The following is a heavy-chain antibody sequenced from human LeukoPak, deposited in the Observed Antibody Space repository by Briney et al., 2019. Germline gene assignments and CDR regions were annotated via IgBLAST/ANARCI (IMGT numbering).Heavy chain of an antibody. J-gene: IGHJ4*02. CDR2: IYYSGST. CDR1: GGSISSYY. Sequence: SETLSLTCTVSGGSISSYYWSWIRQPSGKGLEWIGYIYYSGSTNYNPSLKSRVTISVDTSKNQFSLKLSSVTAADTAVYYCARVDPDSSSTLEVFDYWGQGTLVTVSS. V-gene: IGHV4-59*01. D-gene: IGHD6-6*01. CDR3: ARVDPDSSSTLEVFDY.